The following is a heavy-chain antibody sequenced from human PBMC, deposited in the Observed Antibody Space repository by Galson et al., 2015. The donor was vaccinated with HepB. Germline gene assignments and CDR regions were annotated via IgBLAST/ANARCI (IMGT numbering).Heavy chain of an antibody. CDR3: ARARNRGGYSGYDFGY. Sequence: SLRLSCAASGFTFSSYTMNWVRQAPGKGLEWLSYISTDSSTIYYADSVKGRFTISRDNAKNSLYLQMHSLRAEDTAVYYCARARNRGGYSGYDFGYWGQGTLVTVSS. CDR1: GFTFSSYT. CDR2: ISTDSSTI. J-gene: IGHJ4*02. V-gene: IGHV3-48*01. D-gene: IGHD5-12*01.